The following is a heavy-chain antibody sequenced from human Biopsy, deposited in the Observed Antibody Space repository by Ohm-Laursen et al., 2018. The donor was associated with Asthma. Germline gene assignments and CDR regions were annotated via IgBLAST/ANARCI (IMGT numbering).Heavy chain of an antibody. CDR2: IPQGGAT. CDR1: RGPFRGYV. CDR3: ASGPQWSGLDI. D-gene: IGHD2-8*01. V-gene: IGHV4-34*01. Sequence: TLSLTCALNRGPFRGYVWAWIRQPPGKGLEWIGEIPQGGATTVNPSLKSRVTISMDPSKSQLSLSLRSLTAADTAVYYCASGPQWSGLDIWGQGTTVTVSS. J-gene: IGHJ6*02.